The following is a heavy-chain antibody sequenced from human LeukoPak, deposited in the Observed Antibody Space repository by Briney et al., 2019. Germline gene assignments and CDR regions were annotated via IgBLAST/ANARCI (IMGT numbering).Heavy chain of an antibody. CDR2: IKQDGSEK. CDR3: ATPPVFLIY. Sequence: HPGGSLRLSCAASGFTFSSYSMSWVRQAPGKGLEWVANIKQDGSEKYYVDSVKGRFTISRDNAKNSLYLQMNSLRAEDTAVYYCATPPVFLIYWGQGTLVTVSS. D-gene: IGHD3/OR15-3a*01. J-gene: IGHJ4*02. CDR1: GFTFSSYS. V-gene: IGHV3-7*01.